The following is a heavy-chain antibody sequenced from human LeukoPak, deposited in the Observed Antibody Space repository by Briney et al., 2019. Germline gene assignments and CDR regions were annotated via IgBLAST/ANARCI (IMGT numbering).Heavy chain of an antibody. CDR1: GGSISSSSYY. CDR3: ARDLVTVTKGFDI. J-gene: IGHJ3*02. CDR2: IYYSGST. V-gene: IGHV4-39*07. Sequence: PSETLSLTCTVSGGSISSSSYYWGWIRQPPGKGLEWIGSIYYSGSTYYNPSLKSRVTISIDTSKNQFSLKLSSVTAADTAVYYCARDLVTVTKGFDIWGQGTMVTVSS. D-gene: IGHD4-17*01.